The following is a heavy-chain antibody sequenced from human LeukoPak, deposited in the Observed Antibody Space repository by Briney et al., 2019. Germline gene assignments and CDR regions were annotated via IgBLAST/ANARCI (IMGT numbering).Heavy chain of an antibody. V-gene: IGHV3-21*06. Sequence: GGSLRLSCTTSGLTFSTSGFNWVRQAPGKGLEWVASIGPTGFDRYHADSIKGRFTISRDNANNFLYLQMDSLRAEDTAVYYCATETNGRHYDYWGQGTLLTASS. CDR1: GLTFSTSG. CDR3: ATETNGRHYDY. CDR2: IGPTGFDR. D-gene: IGHD1-14*01. J-gene: IGHJ4*02.